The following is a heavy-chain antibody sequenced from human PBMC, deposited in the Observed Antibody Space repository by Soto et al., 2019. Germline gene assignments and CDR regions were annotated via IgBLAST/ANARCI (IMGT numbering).Heavy chain of an antibody. D-gene: IGHD3-3*01. Sequence: PGGSLRLSCAASGFTLSDYWMHWVRQVPGKGLLWVSRISVDGRDTTYADSVKGRFTISRDNAKNTLYLQMDSLRAEDTAVYYCVRAPAQSPIDSWAHGSLVPVSS. V-gene: IGHV3-74*03. J-gene: IGHJ5*01. CDR3: VRAPAQSPIDS. CDR1: GFTLSDYW. CDR2: ISVDGRDT.